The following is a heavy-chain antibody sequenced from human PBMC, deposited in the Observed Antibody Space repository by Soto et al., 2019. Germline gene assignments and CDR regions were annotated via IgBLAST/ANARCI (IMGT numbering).Heavy chain of an antibody. D-gene: IGHD6-6*01. Sequence: QVQLGESGGGVVQPGTSVTLSCAASGFSFSSYAMHWVRQAPGKGLEWVAGISYDGSNKYYADSVKGRFTISRDSSTLEFEMNSLRAEDTALYYCAKGGSSFDYWGPGTLVTVSS. CDR3: AKGGSSFDY. CDR1: GFSFSSYA. V-gene: IGHV3-30*18. CDR2: ISYDGSNK. J-gene: IGHJ4*02.